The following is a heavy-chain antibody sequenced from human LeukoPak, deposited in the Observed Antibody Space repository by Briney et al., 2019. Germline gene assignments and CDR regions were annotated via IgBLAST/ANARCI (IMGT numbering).Heavy chain of an antibody. CDR1: GFTFSNHG. CDR2: IWYDGSNK. J-gene: IGHJ4*02. D-gene: IGHD2-21*02. CDR3: ARDRLEAVTDDDYFDY. V-gene: IGHV3-33*01. Sequence: LAGGSLRLSCAASGFTFSNHGMHWVRQAPGKGPEWVALIWYDGSNKCYGESVKGRFTISRDNSKNTVYLQMNSLRAEDTGVYYCARDRLEAVTDDDYFDYWGQGTLVTVSS.